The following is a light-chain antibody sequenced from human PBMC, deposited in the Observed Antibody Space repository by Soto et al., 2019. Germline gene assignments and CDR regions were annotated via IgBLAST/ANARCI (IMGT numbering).Light chain of an antibody. V-gene: IGKV3-20*01. J-gene: IGKJ1*01. CDR1: QSVGSK. Sequence: IVLTQSPGTLSGSPGERATLSCRTSQSVGSKLAWYRQAPGQAPRLLIYGSSTRATDTPARVSGSGAGTSFTLTVSDVEPVNFAVYYWQQSGSSFATFGQGTQVE. CDR2: GSS. CDR3: QQSGSSFAT.